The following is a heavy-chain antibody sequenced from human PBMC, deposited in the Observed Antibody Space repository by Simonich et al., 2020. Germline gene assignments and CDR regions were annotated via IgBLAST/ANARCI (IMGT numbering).Heavy chain of an antibody. CDR2: MNPNSGGT. Sequence: QVQLVQSGAEVKKPGASVKVSCKASGYTFTGYYMHWVRQAPGQGLEWMGWMNPNSGGTNYAQKCPGRVTMTRDTSISTAYMELSRLRSDDTAVYYCARNGLVGILKAFDIWGQGTMVTVSS. D-gene: IGHD2-21*01. J-gene: IGHJ3*02. CDR3: ARNGLVGILKAFDI. V-gene: IGHV1-2*02. CDR1: GYTFTGYY.